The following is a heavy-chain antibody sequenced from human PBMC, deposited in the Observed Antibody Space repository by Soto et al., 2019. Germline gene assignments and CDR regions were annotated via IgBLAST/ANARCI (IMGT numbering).Heavy chain of an antibody. J-gene: IGHJ3*02. CDR2: ISYDGSNK. CDR3: VKAGGSYGHAFDI. Sequence: QVQLVESGGGVVQPGRSLRLSCAASGFTFSSYGMHWVRQAPGKGLEWVAVISYDGSNKYYADSVKGRFTISRDNSKNTLYLQMNSLRAEDTAVYYCVKAGGSYGHAFDIWGQGTMVTVSS. CDR1: GFTFSSYG. V-gene: IGHV3-30*18. D-gene: IGHD1-26*01.